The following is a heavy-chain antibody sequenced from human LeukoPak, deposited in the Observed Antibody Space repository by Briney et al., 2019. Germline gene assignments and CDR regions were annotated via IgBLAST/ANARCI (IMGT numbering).Heavy chain of an antibody. V-gene: IGHV3-7*01. CDR1: GFTFSSYA. J-gene: IGHJ4*02. Sequence: GGSLRLSCAASGFTFSSYAMSWVRQAPGKGLEWVANIKQDGSEKYYVDSVKGRFTISRDNAKNSLYLQMNSLRAEDTAVYYCARGSPYSSGWDPFDYWGQGTLVTVSS. CDR3: ARGSPYSSGWDPFDY. CDR2: IKQDGSEK. D-gene: IGHD6-19*01.